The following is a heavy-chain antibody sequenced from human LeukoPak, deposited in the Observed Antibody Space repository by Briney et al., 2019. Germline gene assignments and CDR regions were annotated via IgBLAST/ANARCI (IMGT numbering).Heavy chain of an antibody. D-gene: IGHD3-10*01. CDR3: AKDRMDGFGELLSPIMVDY. Sequence: PGRSLRLSCAASGFTFDDYAMHWVRQAPGKGLEWVSGISWNSGSIGYADSVKGRFTISRDNAKNSLYLQMNSLRAEDTAVYYCAKDRMDGFGELLSPIMVDYWGQGTLVTVSS. J-gene: IGHJ4*02. CDR2: ISWNSGSI. CDR1: GFTFDDYA. V-gene: IGHV3-9*01.